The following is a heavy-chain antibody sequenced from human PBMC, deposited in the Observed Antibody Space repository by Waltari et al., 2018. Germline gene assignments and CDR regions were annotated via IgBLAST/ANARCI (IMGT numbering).Heavy chain of an antibody. V-gene: IGHV4-38-2*01. CDR1: GYSISSGYD. Sequence: QVQLQESGPGLVKPSETLSLTCAVSGYSISSGYDWGWIRQPPGKGLEWIGSIYHSGSANYHPSRKSRVTIPVDTSKSQFSLKLSAVTASDTSLYYCASSQGNWGQGTLVTVSS. CDR3: ASSQGN. CDR2: IYHSGSA. J-gene: IGHJ4*02.